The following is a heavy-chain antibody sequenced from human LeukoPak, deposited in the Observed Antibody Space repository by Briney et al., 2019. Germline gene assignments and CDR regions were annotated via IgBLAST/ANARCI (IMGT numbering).Heavy chain of an antibody. D-gene: IGHD3-10*01. J-gene: IGHJ4*02. CDR3: GLMVRGVLDY. CDR2: ISWNSGSI. CDR1: GFTFDDYA. V-gene: IGHV3-9*01. Sequence: SLRLSCAAFGFTFDDYAMHWVRQAPGKGLEWVSGISWNSGSIGYADSVKGRFTISRDNAKNSLYLQMNSLKAEDTALYYCGLMVRGVLDYWGQGTLVTVSS.